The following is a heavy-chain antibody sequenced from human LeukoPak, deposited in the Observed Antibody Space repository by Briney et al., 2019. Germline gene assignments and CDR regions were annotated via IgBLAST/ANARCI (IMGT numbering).Heavy chain of an antibody. Sequence: PGRSLRLSCAASGFTFSDYYMSWIRQAPGKGLEWVSYISSSGSTIYYADSVKGRFTISRDNAKNSLYLQMNSLRAEDTAVYYCARDSSSSGYYGMDVWGQGTTVTVSS. V-gene: IGHV3-11*01. CDR3: ARDSSSSGYYGMDV. D-gene: IGHD6-6*01. CDR2: ISSSGSTI. J-gene: IGHJ6*02. CDR1: GFTFSDYY.